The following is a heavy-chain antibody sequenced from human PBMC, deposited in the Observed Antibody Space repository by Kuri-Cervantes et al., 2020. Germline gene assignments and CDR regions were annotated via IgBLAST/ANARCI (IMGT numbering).Heavy chain of an antibody. CDR3: AREGGSGDQWLPGLTQNYGMDV. J-gene: IGHJ6*02. CDR1: GYTFTGYY. CDR2: INPNSGGT. V-gene: IGHV1-2*02. Sequence: ASVKVSCKASGYTFTGYYMHWVRQAPGQGLEWMGWINPNSGGTNYAQKFQGRVTMNRDTSTSTVYMELSSLRSEDTAVYYCAREGGSGDQWLPGLTQNYGMDVWGQGTTVTVSS. D-gene: IGHD3-22*01.